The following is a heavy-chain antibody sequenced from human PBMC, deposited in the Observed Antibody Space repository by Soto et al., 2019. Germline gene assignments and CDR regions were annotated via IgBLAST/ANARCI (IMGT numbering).Heavy chain of an antibody. CDR3: ARVFGDVSYIYYYGMDF. J-gene: IGHJ6*02. V-gene: IGHV3-30*03. CDR1: AFAFSWYG. D-gene: IGHD3-10*01. CDR2: VSYDGSNK. Sequence: GGSLRLSCAASAFAFSWYGMHWVRQAPGKGLEWVAVVSYDGSNKYYTDSVKGRFTVSRDNSKNTLCRQMNSLRAEDTAVYYCARVFGDVSYIYYYGMDFWGQGTTVTVSS.